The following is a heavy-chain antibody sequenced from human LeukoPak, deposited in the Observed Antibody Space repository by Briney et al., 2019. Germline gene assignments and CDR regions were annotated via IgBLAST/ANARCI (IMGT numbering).Heavy chain of an antibody. V-gene: IGHV4-39*02. CDR3: AREIVVVPAAIRPFDY. CDR1: GGSISSSSYY. D-gene: IGHD2-2*02. CDR2: IYYSGST. J-gene: IGHJ4*02. Sequence: PSETLSLTCTVSGGSISSSSYYWGWIRQPPGKGLEWIGSIYYSGSTYYNPSLKSRVTISVDTSKNQFSLKLSSVTAADTAVYYCAREIVVVPAAIRPFDYWGQGTLVTVSS.